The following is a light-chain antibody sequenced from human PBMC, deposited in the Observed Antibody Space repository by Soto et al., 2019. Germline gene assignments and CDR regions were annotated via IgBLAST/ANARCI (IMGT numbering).Light chain of an antibody. V-gene: IGKV1-5*03. J-gene: IGKJ1*01. Sequence: DIQMTQSPSTLSASEGDRVTITCRASQTISNWLAWYQQKPGKAPKLLVYKASSLESGVPSRFSGSGSGTEFTLTISSLQPDDFATYYCQQYNSYPWTFDQGTKVEIK. CDR2: KAS. CDR3: QQYNSYPWT. CDR1: QTISNW.